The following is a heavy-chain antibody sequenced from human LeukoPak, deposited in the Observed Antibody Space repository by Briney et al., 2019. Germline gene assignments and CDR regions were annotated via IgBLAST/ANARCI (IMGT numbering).Heavy chain of an antibody. J-gene: IGHJ4*02. D-gene: IGHD5-18*01. V-gene: IGHV3-73*01. CDR3: TTVKTTMV. Sequence: GGSLGLSCAASGFTFSGSTMHWVRQAPGKGLEWVGRIRSKTDSYATAYAASVEGRFSISREDSKDTAYLQMNSLKTEDTAVYYCTTVKTTMVWGQGSLVTVSS. CDR1: GFTFSGST. CDR2: IRSKTDSYAT.